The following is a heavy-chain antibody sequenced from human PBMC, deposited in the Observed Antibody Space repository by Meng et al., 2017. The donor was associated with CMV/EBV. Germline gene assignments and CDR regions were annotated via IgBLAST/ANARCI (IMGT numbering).Heavy chain of an antibody. CDR1: GFSLSTSGVG. Sequence: HITLKESGXTLVKXXXTLTRTCTFSGFSLSTSGVGVGWIRQPPGKALEWLALIYWDDDKRYSPSLKSRLTITKDTSKNQVVLTMTNMDPVDTATYYCGGGYSYGFSYWGQGTLVTVSS. D-gene: IGHD5-18*01. J-gene: IGHJ4*02. V-gene: IGHV2-5*02. CDR3: GGGYSYGFSY. CDR2: IYWDDDK.